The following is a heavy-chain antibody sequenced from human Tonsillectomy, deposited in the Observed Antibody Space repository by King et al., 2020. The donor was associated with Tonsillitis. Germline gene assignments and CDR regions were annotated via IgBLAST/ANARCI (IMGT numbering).Heavy chain of an antibody. J-gene: IGHJ3*01. CDR2: ISGSGGST. D-gene: IGHD5-12*01. CDR1: GVTFSSYA. CDR3: AKDKVATMPRNAFDF. V-gene: IGHV3-23*04. Sequence: VQLVESGGGLVQPGGSLRLSCAASGVTFSSYAMSWVRQAPGKGLGWVSAISGSGGSTYSADSVKGRFTISRDNSKNKLYLQMKRVRARATAVYYCAKDKVATMPRNAFDFWGQGTMVTVAS.